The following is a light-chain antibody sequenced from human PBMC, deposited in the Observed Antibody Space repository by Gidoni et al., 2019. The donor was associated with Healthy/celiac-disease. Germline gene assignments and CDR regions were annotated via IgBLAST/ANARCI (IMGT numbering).Light chain of an antibody. V-gene: IGKV1-39*01. Sequence: DIQMTQSPSSLSASVGDRVTNTCRASQSISSYLNWYQQKPGKPPKLLIYAASSLQSGVPSRFSGSGSGTDFTLTISSLQPEDFATYYCQQSYSTPRTFGQGTKVEIK. CDR2: AAS. CDR1: QSISSY. J-gene: IGKJ1*01. CDR3: QQSYSTPRT.